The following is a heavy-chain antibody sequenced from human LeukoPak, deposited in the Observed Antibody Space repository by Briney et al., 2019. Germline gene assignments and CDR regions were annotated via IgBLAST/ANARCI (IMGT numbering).Heavy chain of an antibody. Sequence: GGSLRLSRAASGITFSDYYMSWIRQAPGKGLEWVSYISTSGSYIYYADSVKGRFTISRDNAKNSLYLHMTSLRAEDTAVYYCTNSDDYGDYWGQGTLVTVSS. CDR3: TNSDDYGDY. CDR2: ISTSGSYI. CDR1: GITFSDYY. J-gene: IGHJ4*02. V-gene: IGHV3-11*04.